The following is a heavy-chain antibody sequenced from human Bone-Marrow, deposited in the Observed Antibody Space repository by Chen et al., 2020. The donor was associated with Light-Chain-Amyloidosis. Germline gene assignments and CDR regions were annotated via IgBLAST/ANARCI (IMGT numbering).Heavy chain of an antibody. V-gene: IGHV3-49*04. J-gene: IGHJ6*03. D-gene: IGHD3-10*01. CDR1: GFNVDDFA. Sequence: EVQLVESGGGLVQSGRSLRMSCTAFGFNVDDFAMTWVRQAPGKGLEWVGFIRSKAYGGATEYAASVKGRFTISRDDSKSIAYLQMNSLQTEDTAVYFCANTGGAVNPYFYYYYMDVWGRGTTVTVSS. CDR3: ANTGGAVNPYFYYYYMDV. CDR2: IRSKAYGGAT.